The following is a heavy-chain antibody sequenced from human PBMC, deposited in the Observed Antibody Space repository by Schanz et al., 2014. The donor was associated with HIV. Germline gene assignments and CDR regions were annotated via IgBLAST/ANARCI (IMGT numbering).Heavy chain of an antibody. CDR2: ISSSGRTI. J-gene: IGHJ6*02. CDR1: GFTFSSYW. V-gene: IGHV3-48*02. D-gene: IGHD2-21*02. Sequence: VQLVQSGGGLVQSGTSLRLSCKASGFTFSSYWMFWVRQAPGKGLEWISYISSSGRTIYYADSVKGRFTISRDNAKKSLFLQMNSLRDEDTAIFFCARDSADAVVTSTDYYNGIDVWGQGTTVTVSS. CDR3: ARDSADAVVTSTDYYNGIDV.